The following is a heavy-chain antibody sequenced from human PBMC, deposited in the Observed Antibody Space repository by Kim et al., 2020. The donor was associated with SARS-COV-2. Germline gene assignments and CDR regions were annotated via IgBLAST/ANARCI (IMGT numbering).Heavy chain of an antibody. CDR2: ITGSGNNV. D-gene: IGHD3-22*01. CDR3: ARGRGGHFDSIGYYY. CDR1: GFTFGDYA. V-gene: IGHV3-23*05. Sequence: GGSLRLSCVGSGFTFGDYAMNWVRQAPGKGLEWISFITGSGNNVYYSASVKGRFSISRDNSRNTLFLQMNGLRGDDTALYYCARGRGGHFDSIGYYY. J-gene: IGHJ6*01.